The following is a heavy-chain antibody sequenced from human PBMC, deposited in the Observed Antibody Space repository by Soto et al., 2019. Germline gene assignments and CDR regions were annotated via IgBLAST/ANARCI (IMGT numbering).Heavy chain of an antibody. Sequence: QVQLVQSGAEVRKPGASVKVSCKASGYTFTGNYLHWVRQAPGQGLEWVAVINPTTGGRNFAQKFQGRVTVTWDTSISTAYRELSSLRSDDTAIYYCARGYCSSNGCSDYFDFWGQGTLVTVSS. CDR3: ARGYCSSNGCSDYFDF. D-gene: IGHD2-2*01. V-gene: IGHV1-2*02. CDR1: GYTFTGNY. CDR2: INPTTGGR. J-gene: IGHJ4*02.